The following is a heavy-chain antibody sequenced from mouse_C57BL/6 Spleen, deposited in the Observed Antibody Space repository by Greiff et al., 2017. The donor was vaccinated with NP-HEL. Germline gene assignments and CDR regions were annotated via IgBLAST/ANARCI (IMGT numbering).Heavy chain of an antibody. CDR2: ISSGSSTI. CDR1: GFTFSDYG. Sequence: DVQLVESGGGLVKSGGSLKLSCAASGFTFSDYGMHWVRQAPEKGLEWVAYISSGSSTIDYADTVKGRFTISRDNAKNTLSLQMTSLRSEDTAMYYCANSPPGFAYWSQGTLVTVSA. V-gene: IGHV5-17*01. CDR3: ANSPPGFAY. J-gene: IGHJ3*01.